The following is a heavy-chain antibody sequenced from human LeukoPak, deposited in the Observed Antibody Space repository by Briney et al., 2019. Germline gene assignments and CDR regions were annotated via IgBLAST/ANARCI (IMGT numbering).Heavy chain of an antibody. V-gene: IGHV3-23*01. D-gene: IGHD3-22*01. CDR2: ISGSGGST. CDR1: GFTFSSYA. CDR3: AKESYDSSGYYYVGAFDI. Sequence: GGSLRLSCAASGFTFSSYAMSWVRQAPGKGLEWVSAISGSGGSTYYADSVKGRFTISRDNSKNTLYLQMNSLRAEDTAVYYCAKESYDSSGYYYVGAFDIWGQGTMVTVSS. J-gene: IGHJ3*02.